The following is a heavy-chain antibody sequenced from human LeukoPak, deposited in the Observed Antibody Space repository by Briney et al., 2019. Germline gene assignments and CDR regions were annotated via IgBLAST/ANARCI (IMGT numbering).Heavy chain of an antibody. CDR2: IYYSGST. CDR1: GGSISSGGYY. V-gene: IGHV4-31*03. J-gene: IGHJ4*02. Sequence: PSETLSLTCTVSGGSISSGGYYWSWIRQHPGKGLEWIGYIYYSGSTYYNPSLKSRVTISVDTSKNQFSLKLSSVTAADTAVYYCARGAQYYDSSGYYYWGQGTLVTVSS. CDR3: ARGAQYYDSSGYYY. D-gene: IGHD3-22*01.